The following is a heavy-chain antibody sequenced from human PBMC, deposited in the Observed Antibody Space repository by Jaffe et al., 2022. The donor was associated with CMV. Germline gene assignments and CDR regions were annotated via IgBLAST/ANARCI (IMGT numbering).Heavy chain of an antibody. CDR3: ARAPIMVYAIGASNWFDP. CDR2: IYYSGST. Sequence: QVQLQESGPGLVKPSQTLSLTCTVSGGSISSGGYYWSWIRQHPGKGLEWIGYIYYSGSTYYNPSLKSRVTISVDTSKNQFSLKLSSVTAADTAVYYCARAPIMVYAIGASNWFDPWGQGTLVTVSS. D-gene: IGHD2-8*01. J-gene: IGHJ5*02. CDR1: GGSISSGGYY. V-gene: IGHV4-31*03.